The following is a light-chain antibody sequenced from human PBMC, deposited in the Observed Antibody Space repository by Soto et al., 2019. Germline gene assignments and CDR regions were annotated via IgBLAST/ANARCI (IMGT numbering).Light chain of an antibody. CDR3: PQHGISHIT. V-gene: IGKV3-20*01. Sequence: EIVVTQSPGTLSLSPGGRATLSCRASQNINNNYLAWYQHKPGQAPRLLIYEASLRATGVPDRFSGSGSGTDFTLTITRLEPDDSAVYYCPQHGISHITFGQGTRLENK. J-gene: IGKJ5*01. CDR2: EAS. CDR1: QNINNNY.